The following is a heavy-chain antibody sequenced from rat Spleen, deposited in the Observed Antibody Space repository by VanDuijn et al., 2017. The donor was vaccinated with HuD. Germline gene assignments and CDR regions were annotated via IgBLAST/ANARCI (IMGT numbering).Heavy chain of an antibody. V-gene: IGHV5-20*01. Sequence: EVQLVESGGGLVQPGRSLKFSCAASGFTFSDFDMAWVRQAPTKGLEWVASISYDGGSTYYRDSVKGRFTISRDNAKNTLYLQMDSLRSEDTATYYCTRETGYNSYFDYWGQGVMVTVSS. D-gene: IGHD1-4*01. J-gene: IGHJ2*01. CDR2: ISYDGGST. CDR1: GFTFSDFD. CDR3: TRETGYNSYFDY.